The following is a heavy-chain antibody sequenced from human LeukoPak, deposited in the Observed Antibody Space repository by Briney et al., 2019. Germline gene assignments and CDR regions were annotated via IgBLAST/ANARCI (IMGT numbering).Heavy chain of an antibody. CDR3: ARGAIGGYYIFDY. Sequence: PSETLSLTCTVSGGSISSGSYYWSWIRQPAGKGLEWIGRIYTSGSTNYNPSLKSRVTISVDTSKNQFSLKLSSVTAADTAVYYCARGAIGGYYIFDYWGQGTLVTVSS. CDR2: IYTSGST. D-gene: IGHD3-3*01. J-gene: IGHJ4*02. CDR1: GGSISSGSYY. V-gene: IGHV4-61*02.